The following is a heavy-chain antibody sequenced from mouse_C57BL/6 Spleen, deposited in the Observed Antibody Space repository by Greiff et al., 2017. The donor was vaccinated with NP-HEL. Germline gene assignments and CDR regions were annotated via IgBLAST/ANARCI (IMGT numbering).Heavy chain of an antibody. CDR3: ARSYGSSYGYWYFDV. Sequence: VHLVESGAELVKPGASVKMSCKASGYTFTTYPIEWMKQNHGKSLEWIGNFHPYNDDTKYNEKFKGKATLTVEKSSSTVYLELSRLTSDDSAVYYCARSYGSSYGYWYFDVWGTGTTVTVSS. J-gene: IGHJ1*03. V-gene: IGHV1-47*01. CDR2: FHPYNDDT. CDR1: GYTFTTYP. D-gene: IGHD1-1*01.